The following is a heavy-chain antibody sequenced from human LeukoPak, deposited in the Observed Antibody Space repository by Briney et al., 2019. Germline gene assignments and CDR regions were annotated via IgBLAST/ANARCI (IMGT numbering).Heavy chain of an antibody. D-gene: IGHD3-16*01. CDR1: GFTFDDYA. V-gene: IGHV3-9*01. CDR3: AKDHPPHYDYAWGSLSPTIDY. Sequence: PGGSLRLSCAAFGFTFDDYAMHWVRQAPGKGLEWVSGISWNSGSIGYADSVKGRFTISRDNAKNSLYLQMNSLRAEDTALYYCAKDHPPHYDYAWGSLSPTIDYWGQGTLVTVSS. J-gene: IGHJ4*02. CDR2: ISWNSGSI.